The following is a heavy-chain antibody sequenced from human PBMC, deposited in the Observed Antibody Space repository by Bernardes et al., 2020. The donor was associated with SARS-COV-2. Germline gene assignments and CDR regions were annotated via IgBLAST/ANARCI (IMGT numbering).Heavy chain of an antibody. Sequence: ASVKVSCKASGYTFTDYYLHWVRQAPGQGLEWMGWIHLNSGDTNYAQNFQGRVTMTRDTSVSTGYMELSRLTSDDTAVYYCASVTWSQRDGFDVWGQGTRVTVSS. CDR2: IHLNSGDT. J-gene: IGHJ3*01. CDR1: GYTFTDYY. D-gene: IGHD3-3*01. V-gene: IGHV1-2*02. CDR3: ASVTWSQRDGFDV.